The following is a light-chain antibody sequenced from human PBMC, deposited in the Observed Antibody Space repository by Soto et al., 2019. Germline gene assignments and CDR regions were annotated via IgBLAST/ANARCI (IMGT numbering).Light chain of an antibody. CDR1: QSVLYSSNNKNY. V-gene: IGKV4-1*01. CDR2: WAS. CDR3: QQYYSTPWT. J-gene: IGKJ1*01. Sequence: DIVMTQSPDSPAVSLGERATINCKSSQSVLYSSNNKNYLAWYQQKPGQPPKLLIYWASTRESGVPDRFSGSGSGTDVTLTISSLQAEDVAVYYCQQYYSTPWTFGQGTKVEIK.